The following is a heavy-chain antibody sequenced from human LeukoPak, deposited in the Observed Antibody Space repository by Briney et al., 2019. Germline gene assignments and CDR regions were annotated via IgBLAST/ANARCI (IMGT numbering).Heavy chain of an antibody. V-gene: IGHV4-61*02. D-gene: IGHD3-3*01. Sequence: SDTLSLTCTVSGGSISSGSYYWSWIRQPAGKGLEWIGRIYTSGSTNYNPSLKSRVTISVDTSKTQFSLKLSSVTAADTAVYYCAREDDFWSGYYSSGIGYFDYWGQGTLVTVSS. CDR1: GGSISSGSYY. J-gene: IGHJ4*02. CDR2: IYTSGST. CDR3: AREDDFWSGYYSSGIGYFDY.